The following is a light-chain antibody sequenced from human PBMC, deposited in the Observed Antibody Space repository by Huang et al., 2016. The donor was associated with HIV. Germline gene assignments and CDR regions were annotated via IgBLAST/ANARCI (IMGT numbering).Light chain of an antibody. CDR3: QQYYKLYT. Sequence: IVMTQSPGTLSVSPGERATLSCRASQSVGSTLAWYQQKPGQSPRLLIYGASTRATGIPARFSGSGSGTEFTLTISSLQSEDFAVYYCQQYYKLYTSGQGTKLEIK. J-gene: IGKJ2*01. CDR2: GAS. CDR1: QSVGST. V-gene: IGKV3-15*01.